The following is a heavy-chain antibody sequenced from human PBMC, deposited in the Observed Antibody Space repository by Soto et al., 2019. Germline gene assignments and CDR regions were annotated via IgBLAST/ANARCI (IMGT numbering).Heavy chain of an antibody. CDR1: GFTFSSYE. CDR3: ASVPDSSSSGFDL. Sequence: GGSLRLSCAASGFTFSSYEMNWVRQAPGKGLEWVSYISSSGSTIYYADSVKGRFTISRDNAKNSLYLQMNSLRAEDTAVYDCASVPDSSSSGFDLWGQGTLVTVSS. D-gene: IGHD6-6*01. J-gene: IGHJ5*02. V-gene: IGHV3-48*03. CDR2: ISSSGSTI.